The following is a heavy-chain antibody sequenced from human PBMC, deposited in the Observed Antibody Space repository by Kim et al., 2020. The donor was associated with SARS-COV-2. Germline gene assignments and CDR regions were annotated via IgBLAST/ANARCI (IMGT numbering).Heavy chain of an antibody. D-gene: IGHD3-22*01. Sequence: KFPGRVPMTRDTSTSTVYMELSSLRSEDTAVYYCARVAEYYDSSGYWFDPWGQGTLVTVSS. CDR3: ARVAEYYDSSGYWFDP. V-gene: IGHV1-46*01. J-gene: IGHJ5*02.